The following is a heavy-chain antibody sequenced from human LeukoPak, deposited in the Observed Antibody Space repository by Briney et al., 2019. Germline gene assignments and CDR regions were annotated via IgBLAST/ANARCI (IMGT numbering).Heavy chain of an antibody. CDR2: INWNGGST. CDR1: GFTFNTYW. D-gene: IGHD3-10*01. V-gene: IGHV3-20*01. Sequence: GGSLRLSCAASGFTFNTYWMHWVRQAPGKGLEWVSGINWNGGSTGYADSVKGRFTISRDNAKNSLYLQMNSLRAEDTALYHCARDGRSGDDAFDIWGQGTMVTVSS. J-gene: IGHJ3*02. CDR3: ARDGRSGDDAFDI.